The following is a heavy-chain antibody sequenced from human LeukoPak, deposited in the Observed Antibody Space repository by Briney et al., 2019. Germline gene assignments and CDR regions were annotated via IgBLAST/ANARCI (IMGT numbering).Heavy chain of an antibody. Sequence: SETLSLTCAVYGGSFSGYYWSWIRQPPGKGLEWIGEINHSGSTNYNPSLKSRVTISVDTSKNQFSLKLSSVTAADTAVYYCARGEYSYGYRYWGQGTLVTVSS. CDR2: INHSGST. CDR3: ARGEYSYGYRY. V-gene: IGHV4-34*01. CDR1: GGSFSGYY. J-gene: IGHJ4*02. D-gene: IGHD5-18*01.